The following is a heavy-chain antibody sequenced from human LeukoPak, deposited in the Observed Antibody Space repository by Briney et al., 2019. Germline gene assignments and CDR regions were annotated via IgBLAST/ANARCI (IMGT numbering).Heavy chain of an antibody. CDR2: ISSSSSYI. D-gene: IGHD6-6*01. V-gene: IGHV3-21*01. CDR3: ARDLAAARPDFHGMDV. CDR1: GFTFSSYA. Sequence: PGAPLRLSCAASGFTFSSYAMNWVRQAPGKGLEWVSSISSSSSYIYYADSVKGRFTISRDNAKNSLYLQMNSLRAEDTAVYYCARDLAAARPDFHGMDVWGQGTTVTVSS. J-gene: IGHJ6*02.